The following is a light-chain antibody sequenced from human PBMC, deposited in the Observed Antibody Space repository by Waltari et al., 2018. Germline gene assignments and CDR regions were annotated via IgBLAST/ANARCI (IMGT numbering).Light chain of an antibody. CDR3: CSYADSRGV. J-gene: IGLJ2*01. Sequence: QSALTPPASVSGSPGQSITISCTGTTSDIGSYNYVSWYQLHPGKVPKLIIYDVTKRPSGVSQRFSGSKSGNTASLTISGLQAEDEADYYCCSYADSRGVFGGGTTLTVL. CDR1: TSDIGSYNY. CDR2: DVT. V-gene: IGLV2-23*02.